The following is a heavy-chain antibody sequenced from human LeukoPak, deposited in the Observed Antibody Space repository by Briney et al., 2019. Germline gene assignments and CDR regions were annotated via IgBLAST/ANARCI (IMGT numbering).Heavy chain of an antibody. CDR1: GFTFSTYV. CDR3: TKTGARYSASSNFDS. D-gene: IGHD6-6*01. J-gene: IGHJ4*02. CDR2: ISGSGENT. V-gene: IGHV3-23*01. Sequence: GGSQRLSCAASGFTFSTYVMSWVRQAPGKGLEWVSAISGSGENTYYADSVKGRFTISRDNSKNTFFLQMNSLRAEDTAIYYCTKTGARYSASSNFDSWGQGAQVTVSS.